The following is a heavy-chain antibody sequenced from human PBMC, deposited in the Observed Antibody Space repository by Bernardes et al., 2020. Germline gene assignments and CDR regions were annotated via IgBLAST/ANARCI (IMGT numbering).Heavy chain of an antibody. D-gene: IGHD4-17*01. Sequence: GGSLRLSCAASGFTLSSYHMHWVRQTTEKRLEWVSAVGTVGETYYVDSVKGRFTISRDNAKNSLYLQMNSLRAEDTAVYYCARDPSSFDDYGDPSSNFDYWGQGTLVTVSS. V-gene: IGHV3-13*01. CDR2: VGTVGET. J-gene: IGHJ4*02. CDR3: ARDPSSFDDYGDPSSNFDY. CDR1: GFTLSSYH.